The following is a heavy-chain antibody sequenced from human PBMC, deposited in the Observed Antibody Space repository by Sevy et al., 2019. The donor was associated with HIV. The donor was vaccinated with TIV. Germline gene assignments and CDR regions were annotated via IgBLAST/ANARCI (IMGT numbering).Heavy chain of an antibody. D-gene: IGHD2-15*01. CDR2: LDPGNGEI. J-gene: IGHJ5*02. CDR3: ATVGLGYYSGSSYYQGDWFDP. V-gene: IGHV1-24*01. CDR1: GYSLSKLS. Sequence: ASVKVSCNVFGYSLSKLSMHWVRQAPGKGLEWMGSLDPGNGEITYAQTLQGRVTMTEDTSTDTAYMELSSLTSEDTATYYCATVGLGYYSGSSYYQGDWFDPWGQGTLVTVSS.